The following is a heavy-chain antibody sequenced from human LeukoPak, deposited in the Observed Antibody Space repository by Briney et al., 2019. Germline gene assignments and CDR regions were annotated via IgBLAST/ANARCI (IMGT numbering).Heavy chain of an antibody. J-gene: IGHJ4*02. CDR1: GFTFSSYG. D-gene: IGHD3-9*01. Sequence: GRSLRLSCAASGFTFSSYGMHWVRQAPGKGLEWVAVISYDGSNKYYADSVKGRFTISRDNSKNTLYLQMNSLRAEDTAVYYCARDSYYDILTGYYYWGQGTLVTVSS. CDR3: ARDSYYDILTGYYY. V-gene: IGHV3-30*03. CDR2: ISYDGSNK.